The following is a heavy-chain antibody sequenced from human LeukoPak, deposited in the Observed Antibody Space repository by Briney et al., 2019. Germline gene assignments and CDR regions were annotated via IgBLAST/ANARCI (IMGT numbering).Heavy chain of an antibody. CDR1: GFNFNSYS. V-gene: IGHV3-21*01. Sequence: GGSLRLSYAASGFNFNSYSMNWVRQAPGKGLEWVSSISSSSSFRYYADSVKGRFTISRDNAKNSLYLQMNSLRAEDTAVYYCARESSGYFYWGQGTLVTVSS. J-gene: IGHJ4*02. CDR3: ARESSGYFY. D-gene: IGHD3-22*01. CDR2: ISSSSSFR.